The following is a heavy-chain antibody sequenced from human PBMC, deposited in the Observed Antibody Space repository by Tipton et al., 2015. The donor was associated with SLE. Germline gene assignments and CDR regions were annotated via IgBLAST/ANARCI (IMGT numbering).Heavy chain of an antibody. CDR3: ARDKGGTGTSDFDY. J-gene: IGHJ4*02. Sequence: TLSLTCTVSGDSISSHYWSWIRQSPGKGLEWIGCVYYTGSSNHNPSLKGRVTMSVDTSKNQFSLSVNSVTAADTAVYFCARDKGGTGTSDFDYWGQGTLVTVSS. CDR1: GDSISSHY. V-gene: IGHV4-59*11. D-gene: IGHD1-7*01. CDR2: VYYTGSS.